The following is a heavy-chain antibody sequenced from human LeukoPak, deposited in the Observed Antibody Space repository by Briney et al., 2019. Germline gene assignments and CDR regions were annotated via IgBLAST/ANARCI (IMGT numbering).Heavy chain of an antibody. CDR2: ISAYNGNT. CDR3: ARGENGGPDAEYFQH. D-gene: IGHD3-16*01. Sequence: ASVKVSCKASGYTFTSYGISWVRQAPGQGLEWMGWISAYNGNTNYAQKLQGRVTMTTDTSTSTAYMELRSLRSEDTAVYYCARGENGGPDAEYFQHWGQGTLVTVSS. CDR1: GYTFTSYG. J-gene: IGHJ1*01. V-gene: IGHV1-18*01.